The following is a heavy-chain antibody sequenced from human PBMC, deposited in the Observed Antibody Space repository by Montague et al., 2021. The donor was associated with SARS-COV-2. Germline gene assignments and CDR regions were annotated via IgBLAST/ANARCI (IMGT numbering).Heavy chain of an antibody. V-gene: IGHV4-39*01. Sequence: SETLSPTCTVSGGSISRSTSSWAWIRQPPGKGLEWIGSISYTGSTYHXPSLKSRVTISVDTSRNQFSLRLSSVTAADTSAYYCARLPLVSSWSRAAGYYYYGMDVWGQGTTVTVSS. CDR3: ARLPLVSSWSRAAGYYYYGMDV. D-gene: IGHD6-13*01. CDR2: ISYTGST. J-gene: IGHJ6*02. CDR1: GGSISRSTSS.